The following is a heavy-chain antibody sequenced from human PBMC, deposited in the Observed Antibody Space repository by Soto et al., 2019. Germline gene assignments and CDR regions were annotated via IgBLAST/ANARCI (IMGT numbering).Heavy chain of an antibody. CDR1: GGSISSGGYS. V-gene: IGHV4-30-2*01. J-gene: IGHJ6*02. D-gene: IGHD3-3*01. CDR3: ARALRSGYYYGMDV. Sequence: PSETLSLTCAVSGGSISSGGYSWSWIRQPPGKGLEWIGYIYHSGSTYYNPSLKSRVTISVDRSKNQFSLKLSSVTAADTAVYYCARALRSGYYYGMDVWGQGTTVTVSS. CDR2: IYHSGST.